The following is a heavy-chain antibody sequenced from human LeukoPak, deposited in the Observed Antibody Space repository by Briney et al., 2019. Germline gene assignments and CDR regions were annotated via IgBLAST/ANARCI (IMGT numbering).Heavy chain of an antibody. J-gene: IGHJ3*02. Sequence: PSETLSLTCSLSGGSITSGDSYCSWFRQPPGEGLEWIGYIYYSGSTYYNPSLKSRVTISVDTSKNQFSLKLYSVTAADTAVYYCGRARDSSGYLDAFDIWGQGTMVTVSS. CDR1: GGSITSGDSY. CDR3: GRARDSSGYLDAFDI. D-gene: IGHD3-22*01. V-gene: IGHV4-30-4*01. CDR2: IYYSGST.